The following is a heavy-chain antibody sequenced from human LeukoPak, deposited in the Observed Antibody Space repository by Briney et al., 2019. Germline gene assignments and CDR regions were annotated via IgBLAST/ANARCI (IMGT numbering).Heavy chain of an antibody. D-gene: IGHD4-17*01. CDR3: GAGDSYYFDY. CDR2: IYHSGST. CDR1: GGSISSSNW. V-gene: IGHV4-4*02. Sequence: SGTLSLTCAVSGGSISSSNWWSWVRQPPGKGLEWIGEIYHSGSTNYNPPLKSRVTISLDKSKNQFSLKLSSVTAADTAVYYCGAGDSYYFDYWGQGTLVTVSS. J-gene: IGHJ4*02.